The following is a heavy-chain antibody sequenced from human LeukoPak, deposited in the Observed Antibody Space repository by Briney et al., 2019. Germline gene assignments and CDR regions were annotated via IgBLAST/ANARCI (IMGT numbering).Heavy chain of an antibody. D-gene: IGHD6-19*01. CDR3: ARGIALADPLDH. J-gene: IGHJ4*02. Sequence: SETLSLTCTVSGGSISSYYWSWIRQPPGKGLEWIGYIYYSGSTNYNPSLKSRVTISADTSKNQFSLKLSSVTAADAAVYYCARGIALADPLDHWGQGTLVTVSS. CDR2: IYYSGST. V-gene: IGHV4-59*08. CDR1: GGSISSYY.